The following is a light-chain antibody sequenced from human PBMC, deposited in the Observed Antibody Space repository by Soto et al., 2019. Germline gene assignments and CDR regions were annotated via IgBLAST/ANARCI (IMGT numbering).Light chain of an antibody. CDR1: QSVSSSY. CDR2: GAS. Sequence: EIVLTQSPGTLSLSPGEGATLSCRASQSVSSSYLAWYQQKPGQAPRLLIYGASSRATGIPDRFSGSGSGTDFTLTISRLEPEEAAVYYCQTYGRSPRGTLGQGTKGDVK. CDR3: QTYGRSPRGT. J-gene: IGKJ1*01. V-gene: IGKV3-20*01.